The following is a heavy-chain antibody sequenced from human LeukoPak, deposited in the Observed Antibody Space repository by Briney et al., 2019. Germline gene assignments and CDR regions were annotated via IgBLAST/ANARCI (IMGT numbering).Heavy chain of an antibody. J-gene: IGHJ4*02. D-gene: IGHD1-7*01. V-gene: IGHV3-21*01. Sequence: GGSLRLSCAASGFKFSSYAMSWVRQAPGKGLEWVSSISSSSSYIYYADSVKGRFTISRDNAKNSLYLQMNSLRAEDTAVYYCASTPDWNYLPGYWGQGTLVTVSS. CDR3: ASTPDWNYLPGY. CDR2: ISSSSSYI. CDR1: GFKFSSYA.